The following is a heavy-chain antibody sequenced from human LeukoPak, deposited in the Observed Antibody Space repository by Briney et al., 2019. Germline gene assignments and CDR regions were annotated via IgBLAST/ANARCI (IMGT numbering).Heavy chain of an antibody. CDR2: ISSSGSTI. D-gene: IGHD1-26*01. Sequence: GGSLRLSCAASGSTFSSYEMTWVRQAPGKGLEWVSYISSSGSTIYYADSVKGRFTISRDNAKNSLYLQMNSLRVEDTAVYYCAREGRDRRWELIDYWGQGTLVTVSS. CDR1: GSTFSSYE. V-gene: IGHV3-48*03. J-gene: IGHJ4*02. CDR3: AREGRDRRWELIDY.